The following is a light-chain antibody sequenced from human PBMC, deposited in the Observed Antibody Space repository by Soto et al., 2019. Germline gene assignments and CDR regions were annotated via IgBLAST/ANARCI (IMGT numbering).Light chain of an antibody. CDR1: QSVSSY. CDR3: QQRSNWPPLT. Sequence: EIVLTQSPATLSLSPGERATLSCRASQSVSSYLAWYQQKPGQAPRLLIYDASTRATGIPARFSGSGSGTAFTLTISSLESEDFAVYYCQQRSNWPPLTFGGGTKVEIK. J-gene: IGKJ4*01. V-gene: IGKV3-11*01. CDR2: DAS.